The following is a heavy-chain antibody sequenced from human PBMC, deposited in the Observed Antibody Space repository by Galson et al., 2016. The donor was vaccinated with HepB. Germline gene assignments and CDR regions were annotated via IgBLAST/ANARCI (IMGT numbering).Heavy chain of an antibody. Sequence: SLRLSCAASGFTLSSYGIHWVRQAPGKGLEWLAVMWEDGINHYYPASAKGRFTISRDTSENTVYLQMNSLRADDTAVYYCARDRDLWSGYPDYWGQGTLVTVSS. CDR3: ARDRDLWSGYPDY. D-gene: IGHD3-3*01. J-gene: IGHJ4*02. V-gene: IGHV3-33*01. CDR1: GFTLSSYG. CDR2: MWEDGINH.